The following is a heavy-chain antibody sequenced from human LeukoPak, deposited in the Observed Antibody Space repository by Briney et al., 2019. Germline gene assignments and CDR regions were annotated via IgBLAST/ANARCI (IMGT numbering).Heavy chain of an antibody. CDR2: IKYRGGT. Sequence: SSETLSLTCSVSGGSISNYYWSWSRQHPGKGLEWIGDIKYRGGTNYNPSLKSRVTISVDTSKNQFSLKLTSVTAADTAVYYCARVYRDDFWSGYSTHFDYWGQGTLVTVSS. J-gene: IGHJ4*02. D-gene: IGHD3-3*01. V-gene: IGHV4-59*01. CDR1: GGSISNYY. CDR3: ARVYRDDFWSGYSTHFDY.